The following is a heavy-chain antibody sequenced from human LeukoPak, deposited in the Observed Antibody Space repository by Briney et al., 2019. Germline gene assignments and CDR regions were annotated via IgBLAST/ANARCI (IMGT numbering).Heavy chain of an antibody. J-gene: IGHJ4*02. D-gene: IGHD3-16*01. V-gene: IGHV4-61*02. CDR2: IYTSGST. CDR3: ARGKSRLGKSPDY. CDR1: GGSISSGSYY. Sequence: PSQTLSLTCTVSGGSISSGSYYWSWIRQPAGKGLEWIGRIYTSGSTNYNPSLKSRVTISVDTSKNQFSLKLSSVTAADTAVYYCARGKSRLGKSPDYWGQGTLVTVSS.